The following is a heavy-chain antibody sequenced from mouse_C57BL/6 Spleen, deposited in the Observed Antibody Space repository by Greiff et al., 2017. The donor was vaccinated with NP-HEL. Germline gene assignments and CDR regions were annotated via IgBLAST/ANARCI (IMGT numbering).Heavy chain of an antibody. V-gene: IGHV3-8*01. CDR1: GYSITSDY. J-gene: IGHJ1*03. CDR2: ISYSGST. CDR3: ARYPYYGSSPEYFDV. Sequence: EVQLKESGPGLAKPSQTLSLTCSVTGYSITSDYWNWIRKFPGNKLEYMGYISYSGSTYYNPSLKSRISITRDTSKNQYYLQLNSVTTEDTATYYCARYPYYGSSPEYFDVWGTGTTVTVSS. D-gene: IGHD1-1*01.